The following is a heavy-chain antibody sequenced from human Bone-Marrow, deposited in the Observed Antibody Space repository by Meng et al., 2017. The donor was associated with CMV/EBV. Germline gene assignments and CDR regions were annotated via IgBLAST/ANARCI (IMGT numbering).Heavy chain of an antibody. CDR3: TKTTRVPTA. D-gene: IGHD1-1*01. Sequence: SETLSLTCTVSGDSMNSYYWNWIRQPPGKGLEWLGYILYSGRTSGRTNYNPSLRGRATMSLDMSKNQFSLRLTSVTAADTAVYYCTKTTRVPTAWSQGTMVTVSS. J-gene: IGHJ1*01. CDR1: GDSMNSYY. CDR2: ILYSGRTSGRT. V-gene: IGHV4-59*01.